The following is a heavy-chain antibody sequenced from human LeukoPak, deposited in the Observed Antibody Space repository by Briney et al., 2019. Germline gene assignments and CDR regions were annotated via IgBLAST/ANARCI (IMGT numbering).Heavy chain of an antibody. CDR3: TTDLNQRLKWFGNPLDH. D-gene: IGHD3-10*01. J-gene: IGHJ4*02. CDR1: GFSFTYAW. Sequence: PGGSLRLSCVASGFSFTYAWMSWGRQAPGKGLQWVGHIRSETDGATTDYAAAVQGRFTISRDDSKKMLYLEMNSLKTKDTAVYYCTTDLNQRLKWFGNPLDHWGQGTPVTVSS. CDR2: IRSETDGATT. V-gene: IGHV3-15*01.